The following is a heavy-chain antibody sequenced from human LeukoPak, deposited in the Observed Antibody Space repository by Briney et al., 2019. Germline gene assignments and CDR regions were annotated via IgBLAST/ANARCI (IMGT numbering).Heavy chain of an antibody. CDR1: GFTFNNYA. CDR2: ISGTGGSA. D-gene: IGHD3-3*01. V-gene: IGHV3-23*01. Sequence: GGSLRLSCAASGFTFNNYAMNWVRKGPGEGLEWVSAISGTGGSAYYADSVKGRFTISRDNSKNTLYLEMNSLRADDTAVYYCAQAEKRESGHRFQHWGQGILVTVSS. J-gene: IGHJ1*01. CDR3: AQAEKRESGHRFQH.